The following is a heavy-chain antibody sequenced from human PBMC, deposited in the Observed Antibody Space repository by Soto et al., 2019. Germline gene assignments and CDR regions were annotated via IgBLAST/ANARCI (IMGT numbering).Heavy chain of an antibody. CDR1: GFTFDNCG. J-gene: IGHJ4*02. CDR3: VQGRYPTMATPLDH. D-gene: IGHD2-15*01. CDR2: ISWDSSTI. Sequence: EVQLVESGGGLVQPGRSLRLSCAASGFTFDNCGMHWVRQAPGKGLEWVAGISWDSSTIGYADSVKGRFIISRDDAKDPLYLQMDSPRGEDTALYYCVQGRYPTMATPLDHWGQGTQVIVSS. V-gene: IGHV3-9*01.